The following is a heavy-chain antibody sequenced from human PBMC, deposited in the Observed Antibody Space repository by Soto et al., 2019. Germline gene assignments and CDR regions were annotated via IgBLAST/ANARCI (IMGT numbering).Heavy chain of an antibody. V-gene: IGHV3-23*01. CDR3: AKAPLTYYYDSSGYMSIIFDY. Sequence: GGSLRLSCAASGFTFSSYTMSWVRQAPGKGLEWVSAISGSGGSTYYADSVKGRFTISRDNSKNTLYLQMNSLRAEDTAVYYCAKAPLTYYYDSSGYMSIIFDYWGQGTLVTVSS. CDR1: GFTFSSYT. CDR2: ISGSGGST. D-gene: IGHD3-22*01. J-gene: IGHJ4*02.